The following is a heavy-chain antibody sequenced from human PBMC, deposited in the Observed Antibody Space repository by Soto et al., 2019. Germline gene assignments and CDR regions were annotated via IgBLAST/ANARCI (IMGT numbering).Heavy chain of an antibody. J-gene: IGHJ3*02. CDR1: GGSISSGGYY. D-gene: IGHD3-3*01. CDR2: IYYSGST. V-gene: IGHV4-31*03. Sequence: QVQLQESGPGLVKPSQTLSLTCTVSGGSISSGGYYWSWIRQHPGKGLEWIGYIYYSGSTYYNPSLKSRVTISVDTSKNQFSLKLSSVTAADTAVYYCARGENVLRFLEWLFSGAFDIWGQGTMVTASS. CDR3: ARGENVLRFLEWLFSGAFDI.